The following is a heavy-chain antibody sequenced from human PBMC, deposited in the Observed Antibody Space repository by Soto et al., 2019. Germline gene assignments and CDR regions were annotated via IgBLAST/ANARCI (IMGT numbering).Heavy chain of an antibody. V-gene: IGHV1-8*01. D-gene: IGHD3-3*01. Sequence: PSVKVSCKASGYTFTSYDINWVRQATGQGLEWMGWMNPNSGNTGYAQKFQGRVTMTRNTSMSTAYMELSSLRSEDTAVYYCARSGLRFLEWLLSSMDVWGQGTTVTVSS. CDR1: GYTFTSYD. CDR2: MNPNSGNT. CDR3: ARSGLRFLEWLLSSMDV. J-gene: IGHJ6*02.